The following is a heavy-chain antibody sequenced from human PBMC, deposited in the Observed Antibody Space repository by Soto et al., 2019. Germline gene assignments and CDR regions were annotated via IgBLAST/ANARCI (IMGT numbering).Heavy chain of an antibody. CDR3: ARDHDTFGGVKTFFDV. Sequence: PGGSLRLSCAASGFTFSSYGMHWVRQAPGKGLEWVAVIWYDGSNKYYADSVKGRFTISRDNSKNTLYLQMNSLRAEDTAVYYCARDHDTFGGVKTFFDVWGQGTTVTVSS. V-gene: IGHV3-33*01. D-gene: IGHD3-16*01. J-gene: IGHJ6*02. CDR2: IWYDGSNK. CDR1: GFTFSSYG.